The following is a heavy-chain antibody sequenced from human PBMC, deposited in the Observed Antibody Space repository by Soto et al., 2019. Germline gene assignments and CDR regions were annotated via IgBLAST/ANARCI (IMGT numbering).Heavy chain of an antibody. V-gene: IGHV4-31*03. CDR2: IYYSGST. J-gene: IGHJ5*02. CDR1: GGSISSGGYY. Sequence: SETLSLTCTVSGGSISSGGYYWSWIRQHPGKGLEWIGYIYYSGSTYYNPSLKSRVTISVDTSKNQFSLKLSSVTAADTAVYYCARGLTTVTLIGANWFDPWGQGTLVTVSS. D-gene: IGHD4-17*01. CDR3: ARGLTTVTLIGANWFDP.